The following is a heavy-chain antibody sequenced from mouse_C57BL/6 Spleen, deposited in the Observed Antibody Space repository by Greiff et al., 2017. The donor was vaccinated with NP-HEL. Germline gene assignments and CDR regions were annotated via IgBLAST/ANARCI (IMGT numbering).Heavy chain of an antibody. D-gene: IGHD1-1*01. CDR3: ARHYYGLYYFDY. J-gene: IGHJ2*01. Sequence: EVQLQQSGPELVKPGASVKMSCKASGYTFTDYNMHWVKQSHGKSLEWIGYINPNNGGTSYNQKFKGKATLTVNKSSSTAYMELRSLTSEDSAVYYCARHYYGLYYFDYWGQGTTLTVSS. CDR1: GYTFTDYN. CDR2: INPNNGGT. V-gene: IGHV1-22*01.